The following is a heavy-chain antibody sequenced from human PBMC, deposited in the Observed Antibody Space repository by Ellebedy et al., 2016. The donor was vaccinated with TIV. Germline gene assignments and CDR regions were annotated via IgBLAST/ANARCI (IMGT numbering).Heavy chain of an antibody. Sequence: AASVKVSCKASGHTFSSYGITWVRQAPGQGLEWMGLNSANNGHTNYAQKLQGRVTMTTNTSTNTTYMELRSLRSDDTAVYYCARYALVPQDHWGQGTLVTVSS. CDR3: ARYALVPQDH. J-gene: IGHJ4*02. CDR1: GHTFSSYG. CDR2: NSANNGHT. V-gene: IGHV1-18*01. D-gene: IGHD2-8*01.